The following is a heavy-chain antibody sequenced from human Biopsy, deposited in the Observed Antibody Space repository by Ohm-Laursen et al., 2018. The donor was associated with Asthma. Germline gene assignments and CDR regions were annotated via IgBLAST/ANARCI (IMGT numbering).Heavy chain of an antibody. D-gene: IGHD3-10*01. CDR1: GFTFGSYG. J-gene: IGHJ4*02. CDR3: GRERSYMVDY. Sequence: SLRLSCSASGFTFGSYGLHWVRQAPGKGLEWVADIWFDGSNKHYADSVKGRFTIPRDNSKNTLYLQMNSLRAEDTALYYCGRERSYMVDYWGQGTLVIVSS. CDR2: IWFDGSNK. V-gene: IGHV3-33*01.